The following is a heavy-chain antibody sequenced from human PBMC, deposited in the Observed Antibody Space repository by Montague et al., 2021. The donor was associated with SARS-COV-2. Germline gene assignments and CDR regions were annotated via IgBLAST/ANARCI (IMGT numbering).Heavy chain of an antibody. V-gene: IGHV4-59*01. Sequence: SETLSLTCTVSGGSISGYSWTWMRQPPGKGLEWLGHIYYTGSTKYNPSLTSRVPISIDTPKNQFSLKLRSVTAADTAVYFCARAQTPCFIANCVNYFDYWGQGALVTVSS. CDR2: IYYTGST. D-gene: IGHD1-1*01. CDR1: GGSISGYS. CDR3: ARAQTPCFIANCVNYFDY. J-gene: IGHJ4*02.